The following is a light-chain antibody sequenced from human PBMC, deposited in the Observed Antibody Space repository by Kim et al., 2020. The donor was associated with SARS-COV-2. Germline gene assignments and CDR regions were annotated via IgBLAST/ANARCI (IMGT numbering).Light chain of an antibody. J-gene: IGKJ5*01. V-gene: IGKV1-17*01. CDR2: CAA. Sequence: ASVGDRVIITSRARQDIRNDLGWYQQNPGRAPKRLIYCAASLQSGVPSRFSGSGSGTEFTLTISSLQPEDFATYFCLQHSTYPITFGQGTRLEIK. CDR1: QDIRND. CDR3: LQHSTYPIT.